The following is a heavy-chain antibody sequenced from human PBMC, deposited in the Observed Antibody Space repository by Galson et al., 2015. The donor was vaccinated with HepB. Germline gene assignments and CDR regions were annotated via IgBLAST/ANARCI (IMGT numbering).Heavy chain of an antibody. CDR2: ISSSGSTI. V-gene: IGHV3-48*03. J-gene: IGHJ6*02. Sequence: SLRLSCAASGFTFSSYEMNWVRQAPGKGLEWVSYISSSGSTIYYADSVKGRFTISRDNAKNSLYLQMNSLRAEDTAVYYCARASGYSSSSGSYYYYGMDVWGQGTTVTVSS. CDR3: ARASGYSSSSGSYYYYGMDV. D-gene: IGHD6-6*01. CDR1: GFTFSSYE.